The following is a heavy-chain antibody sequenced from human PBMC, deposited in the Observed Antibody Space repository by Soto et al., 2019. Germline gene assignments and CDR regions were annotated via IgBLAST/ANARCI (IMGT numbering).Heavy chain of an antibody. D-gene: IGHD3-16*02. Sequence: EVQLVESGGGLVQPGGSLRLSCAASGFTFSSYEMNWVRQAPGKGLEWVSYISSGGSTIYYADSVRGRFTISRDNAKNSRYLQMNRLRAEDTAVYYCARDDSGYPSYFHFWCQGTLVTVSS. CDR3: ARDDSGYPSYFHF. CDR2: ISSGGSTI. V-gene: IGHV3-48*03. J-gene: IGHJ4*02. CDR1: GFTFSSYE.